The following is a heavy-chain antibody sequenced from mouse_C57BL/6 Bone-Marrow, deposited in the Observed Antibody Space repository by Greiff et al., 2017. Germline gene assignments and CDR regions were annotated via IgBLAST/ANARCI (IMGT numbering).Heavy chain of an antibody. CDR2: FYPGSGSI. V-gene: IGHV1-62-2*01. J-gene: IGHJ4*01. Sequence: VKLMESGAELVKPGASVKLSCKASGYTFTEYTIHWVKQRSGQGLEWIGWFYPGSGSIKYNEKFKDKATLTADKSSSTVYMGLSRLTSEDSAVYFCTRHETALSNWPGAMDYWGQGTSVTVSS. CDR3: TRHETALSNWPGAMDY. D-gene: IGHD4-1*01. CDR1: GYTFTEYT.